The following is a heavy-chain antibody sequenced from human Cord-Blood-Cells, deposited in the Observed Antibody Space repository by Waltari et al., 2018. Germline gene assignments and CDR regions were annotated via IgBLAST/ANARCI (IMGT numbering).Heavy chain of an antibody. Sequence: QVQLVESGGGVVQPGRSLRLSCAASGFTFSSYGMHWVPQAPGKGLEWVAVISYDGSNKYYADSVKGRFTISRDNSKNTLYLQMNSLRAEDTAVYYCVKIAAAGNTADYWGQGTLVTVSS. J-gene: IGHJ4*02. D-gene: IGHD6-13*01. CDR3: VKIAAAGNTADY. CDR2: ISYDGSNK. V-gene: IGHV3-30*18. CDR1: GFTFSSYG.